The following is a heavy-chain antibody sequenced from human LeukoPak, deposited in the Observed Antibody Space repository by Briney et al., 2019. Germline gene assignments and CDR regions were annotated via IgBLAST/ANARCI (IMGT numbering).Heavy chain of an antibody. D-gene: IGHD6-13*01. CDR1: GFTFSNAW. V-gene: IGHV3-7*01. Sequence: GGSLRLSCAASGFTFSNAWMSWVRQAPGKGLEWVATIKPEGDEKFYVDSVKGRFTFSRDNTKNSLYLQMNSLRDDDTAMYYCARGSNWGGDYWGQGTLVTVSS. CDR2: IKPEGDEK. CDR3: ARGSNWGGDY. J-gene: IGHJ4*02.